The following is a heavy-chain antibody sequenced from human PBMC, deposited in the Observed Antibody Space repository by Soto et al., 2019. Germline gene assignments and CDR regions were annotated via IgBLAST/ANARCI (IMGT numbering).Heavy chain of an antibody. D-gene: IGHD2-21*02. CDR3: AREDDGGDRDYYGLDV. V-gene: IGHV4-30-4*08. Sequence: QVQLQQSGPGLVKPSQTLSLTCTVSGGSISYEYYHWSWIRQPPGKGLEWIGYIHYAGRISYNQCFKSRVTRSVDTSKNQFSLKLSSVTAADTAVYFCAREDDGGDRDYYGLDVWGQGTTVTVSS. J-gene: IGHJ6*02. CDR2: IHYAGRI. CDR1: GGSISYEYYH.